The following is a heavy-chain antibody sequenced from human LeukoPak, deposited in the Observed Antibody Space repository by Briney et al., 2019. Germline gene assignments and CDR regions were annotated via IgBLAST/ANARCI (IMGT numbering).Heavy chain of an antibody. V-gene: IGHV3-72*01. Sequence: GGSLRFSCAASGFTFSDHYMDWVRQAPGKGLEWVGRTRNKANSYTTEYAASVKGRFTISRDDSKNSLYLQMNSLKTEDTAVYYCARVYYDFWSGYLFDYWGQGTLVTVSS. CDR1: GFTFSDHY. CDR3: ARVYYDFWSGYLFDY. J-gene: IGHJ4*02. D-gene: IGHD3-3*01. CDR2: TRNKANSYTT.